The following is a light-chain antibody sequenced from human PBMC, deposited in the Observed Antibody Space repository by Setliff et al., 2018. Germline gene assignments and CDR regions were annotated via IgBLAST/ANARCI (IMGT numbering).Light chain of an antibody. CDR2: DVS. CDR3: CSYAGSSTL. Sequence: QSALAQPASVSGSPGQSITISCTGTSSDVGGYNYVSWYQYHPGKAPKLMVYDVSERPSGVSNRFSGSKSGNTASLTISGLQAEDEADYYCCSYAGSSTLFGGGTKVTVL. CDR1: SSDVGGYNY. V-gene: IGLV2-23*02. J-gene: IGLJ2*01.